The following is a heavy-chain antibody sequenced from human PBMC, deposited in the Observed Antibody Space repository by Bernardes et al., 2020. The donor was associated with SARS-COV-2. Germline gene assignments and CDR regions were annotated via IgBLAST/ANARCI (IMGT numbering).Heavy chain of an antibody. V-gene: IGHV1-18*01. CDR2: ISGNNGHT. Sequence: ASVKVSCKASGYTFSSYGISWVRQAPGQGLEWMGWISGNNGHTTYAQKLQGRVTMTIDTSTTTAYMELKSLRSDDTAVYYCARDRCSSTNCYVVWFDPWGQGTLVTVSS. J-gene: IGHJ5*02. D-gene: IGHD2-2*01. CDR1: GYTFSSYG. CDR3: ARDRCSSTNCYVVWFDP.